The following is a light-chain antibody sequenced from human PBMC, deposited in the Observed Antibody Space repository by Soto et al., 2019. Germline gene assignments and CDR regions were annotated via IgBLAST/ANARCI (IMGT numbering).Light chain of an antibody. CDR1: ENIGSN. V-gene: IGKV3-15*01. CDR3: PQYNNWWT. CDR2: GAS. J-gene: IGKJ1*01. Sequence: EIVMRQSPATLSVSPGERATLSCRASENIGSNLVWYQQKPGQAPRLLIYGASTRATGIPAKFSGSGSGTELTLAINSLQSEDSAVYYCPQYNNWWTFGQGTKVEIK.